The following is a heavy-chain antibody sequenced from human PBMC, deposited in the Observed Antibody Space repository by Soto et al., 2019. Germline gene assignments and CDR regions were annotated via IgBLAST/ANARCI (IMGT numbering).Heavy chain of an antibody. Sequence: QVQLQESGPGLVKPSETLSLTCIVSGASISGYYWSWIRQPAGKGLEWIVRVYTHGSTSYNPSLKSRVTMSLDTSKNRFSLRLSSVTAADTAVYYCARDSLGITAAGHYWGQGTLVTVSS. D-gene: IGHD3-16*01. CDR2: VYTHGST. V-gene: IGHV4-4*07. CDR1: GASISGYY. CDR3: ARDSLGITAAGHY. J-gene: IGHJ4*02.